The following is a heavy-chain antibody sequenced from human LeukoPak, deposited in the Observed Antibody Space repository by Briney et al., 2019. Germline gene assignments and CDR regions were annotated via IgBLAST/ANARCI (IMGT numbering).Heavy chain of an antibody. J-gene: IGHJ4*02. CDR2: IWYDGSNK. Sequence: GGSLRLSCAASGFSFSNYGMHWVRQAPGKGLEWVAVIWYDGSNKYYADSVKGRFTISRDNSKNTLYVQMSSLRAEDTAVYYCARSDNGGWGYCDYWGQGSLVTVSS. CDR3: ARSDNGGWGYCDY. CDR1: GFSFSNYG. D-gene: IGHD3-16*01. V-gene: IGHV3-33*01.